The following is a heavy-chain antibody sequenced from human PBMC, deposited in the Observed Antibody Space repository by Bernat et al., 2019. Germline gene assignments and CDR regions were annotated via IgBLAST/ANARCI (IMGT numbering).Heavy chain of an antibody. CDR1: GFTFSSYA. J-gene: IGHJ5*02. CDR2: ISGSGGST. V-gene: IGHV3-23*01. Sequence: EVQLLESGGGLVQPGGSLRLSCAASGFTFSSYAMSWVRQAPGKGLEWVSAISGSGGSTYYADSVKGRFTISRDNSKNTLYLQMNSLRAEDTDVYYCAKDIAAAGTRFGQVSANWFDPWGQGTLVTVSS. CDR3: AKDIAAAGTRFGQVSANWFDP. D-gene: IGHD6-13*01.